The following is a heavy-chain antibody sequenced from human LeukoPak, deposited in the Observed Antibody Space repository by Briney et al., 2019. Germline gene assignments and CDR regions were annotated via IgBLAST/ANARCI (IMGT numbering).Heavy chain of an antibody. V-gene: IGHV3-23*01. D-gene: IGHD3-22*01. Sequence: PGGSLRLSCAASGFAFSNYAMNWVRQAPGKGLEWVSAISGSGGSTYYADSVQGRFTISRDNYKNTLYLQMNSLRAEDTAVYYCAKELYYYDSSGYYYVIDYWGQGTLVTVSS. J-gene: IGHJ4*02. CDR2: ISGSGGST. CDR3: AKELYYYDSSGYYYVIDY. CDR1: GFAFSNYA.